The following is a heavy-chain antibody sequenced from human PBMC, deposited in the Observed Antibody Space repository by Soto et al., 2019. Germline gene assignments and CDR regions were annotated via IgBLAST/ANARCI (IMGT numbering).Heavy chain of an antibody. CDR1: GFTCLSFT. CDR3: TRDASRDSSARGWFDP. CDR2: ISSNSAYI. D-gene: IGHD6-13*01. Sequence: GGSLRLSCAASGFTCLSFTMNWVRLAPGKGLEWVSTISSNSAYIYYTDALRGRFTISRDNAKNSLHLQMNNLRAEDTAVYYCTRDASRDSSARGWFDPWGPGALVTSPQ. V-gene: IGHV3-21*01. J-gene: IGHJ5*02.